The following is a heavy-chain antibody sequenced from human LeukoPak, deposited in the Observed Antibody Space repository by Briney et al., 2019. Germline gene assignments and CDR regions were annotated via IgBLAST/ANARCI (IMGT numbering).Heavy chain of an antibody. CDR3: AATTTVVTGGVYYGMDV. J-gene: IGHJ6*02. CDR2: IVVGSGHT. CDR1: GFTFTNSA. Sequence: SVKVSCKASGFTFTNSAMQWVRQARGQRLEWTGWIVVGSGHTNYAQKFQERVTITRDMSTSTAYMELSSLRSEDTAVYYCAATTTVVTGGVYYGMDVWGQGTTVTVSS. D-gene: IGHD4-23*01. V-gene: IGHV1-58*02.